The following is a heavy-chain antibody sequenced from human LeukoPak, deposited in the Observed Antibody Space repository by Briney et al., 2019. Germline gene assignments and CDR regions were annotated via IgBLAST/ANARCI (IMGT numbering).Heavy chain of an antibody. CDR1: GFSFDDYG. CDR2: IRWNSGVI. CDR3: AKDVSVAGPWYFDL. Sequence: PGRSLRLSCAASGFSFDDYGMHWVRQAPGNGLEWVSGIRWNSGVIDYADSVKGRFTISRGNAKNSLYLQMNSLRVEDTALCYCAKDVSVAGPWYFDLWGRGTLVTVSS. D-gene: IGHD6-19*01. V-gene: IGHV3-9*01. J-gene: IGHJ2*01.